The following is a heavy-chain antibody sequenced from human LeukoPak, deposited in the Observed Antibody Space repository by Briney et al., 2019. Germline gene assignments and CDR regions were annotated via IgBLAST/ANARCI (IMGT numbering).Heavy chain of an antibody. Sequence: GGSLRLSCAASGFIFGTYGMHWVRQAPGKGLEWVAVILHDGTNKYYADSVKDRFTISRDNSKNTVYLQINSLRAEDTAVYYCARDHEGSSGWYTGSDWGQGTLVIVSS. CDR2: ILHDGTNK. V-gene: IGHV3-33*01. CDR3: ARDHEGSSGWYTGSD. D-gene: IGHD6-19*01. J-gene: IGHJ4*02. CDR1: GFIFGTYG.